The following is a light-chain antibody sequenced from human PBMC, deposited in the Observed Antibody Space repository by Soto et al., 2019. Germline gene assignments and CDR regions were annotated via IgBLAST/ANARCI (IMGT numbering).Light chain of an antibody. CDR3: SSYTRSSSVL. V-gene: IGLV2-14*01. Sequence: QSALTQPASVSGSPGQSITISCTGTSSDVGYYNYVSWYQQHPGKAPKVLIYEVRNRPSRASSRFSGSKSGNTAFLTISGLQPEDEADYYCSSYTRSSSVLFGGGTKLTVL. CDR2: EVR. J-gene: IGLJ2*01. CDR1: SSDVGYYNY.